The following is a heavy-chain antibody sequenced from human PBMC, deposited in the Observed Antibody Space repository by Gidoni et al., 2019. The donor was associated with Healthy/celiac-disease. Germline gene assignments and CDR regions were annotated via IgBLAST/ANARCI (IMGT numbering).Heavy chain of an antibody. Sequence: EVQLVESGGGLVQPGGSLRLSCAASGFTFSSYRMNWVRQAPGKGLEWVSYISSSSSTIYYADSVKGRFTISRDNAKNSLYLQMNSLRAEDTAVYYCARVYYSSSWYSSTETYYFDYWGQGTLVTVSS. J-gene: IGHJ4*02. CDR1: GFTFSSYR. D-gene: IGHD6-13*01. V-gene: IGHV3-48*01. CDR2: ISSSSSTI. CDR3: ARVYYSSSWYSSTETYYFDY.